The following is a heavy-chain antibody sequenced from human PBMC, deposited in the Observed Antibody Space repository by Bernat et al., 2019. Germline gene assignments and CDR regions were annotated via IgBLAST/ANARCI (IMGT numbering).Heavy chain of an antibody. J-gene: IGHJ4*02. CDR1: GFTFSVSW. CDR3: AKGVYGLGGFDY. V-gene: IGHV3-23*04. CDR2: VSSSGGST. Sequence: EVQLVESGGGLVQPGGSLRLSCAASGFTFSVSWMSWVRQAPGKGLEWVSTVSSSGGSTYYADSVKGRFSISRDNSKNTLYLQMNSLRAEDTAVYYCAKGVYGLGGFDYWGQGTLVTVSS. D-gene: IGHD5/OR15-5a*01.